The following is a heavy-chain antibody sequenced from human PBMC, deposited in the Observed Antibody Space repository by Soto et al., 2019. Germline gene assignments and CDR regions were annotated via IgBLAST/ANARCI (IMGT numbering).Heavy chain of an antibody. CDR3: ARVSIYYDSTGALDY. CDR2: INPNSGDT. D-gene: IGHD3-22*01. CDR1: GYTFTGDF. J-gene: IGHJ4*02. Sequence: GASLNLSCKTSGYTFTGDFIHWVRQAPGQGLEWMGWINPNSGDTNYAQKFQGRVTMTRDTSINTASMDLSRLSSDDTAVYFCARVSIYYDSTGALDYWGQGTLVTVSS. V-gene: IGHV1-2*02.